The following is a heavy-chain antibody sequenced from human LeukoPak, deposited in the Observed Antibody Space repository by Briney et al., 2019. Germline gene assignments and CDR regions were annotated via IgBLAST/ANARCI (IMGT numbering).Heavy chain of an antibody. D-gene: IGHD4-17*01. Sequence: GGSLRLSCAASGFTVSSNCMSWVRQAPGKGLEWVSVIFSGGGTYYADSVKGRFTISRDNSKNTLYLQMNSLRAEDTAVYYCARGVYGAYAFDYWGQGTLVTVSS. CDR1: GFTVSSNC. V-gene: IGHV3-66*01. J-gene: IGHJ4*02. CDR2: IFSGGGT. CDR3: ARGVYGAYAFDY.